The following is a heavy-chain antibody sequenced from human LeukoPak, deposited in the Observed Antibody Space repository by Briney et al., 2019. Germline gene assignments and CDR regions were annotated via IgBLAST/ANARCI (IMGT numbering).Heavy chain of an antibody. CDR2: ISSSSSSYI. CDR3: ARGTEINFDY. V-gene: IGHV3-21*01. D-gene: IGHD1-1*01. Sequence: PGGSLRLSCTASGFTFSSYSMNWVRQAPGKGLEWVSSISSSSSSYIYYADSVKGRFTISRDNAKNSLYLQMNSPRAEDTAVYYCARGTEINFDYWGQGTLVTVSS. J-gene: IGHJ4*02. CDR1: GFTFSSYS.